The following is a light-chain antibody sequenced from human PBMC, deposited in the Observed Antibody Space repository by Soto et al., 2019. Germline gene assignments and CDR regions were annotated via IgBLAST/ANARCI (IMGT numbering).Light chain of an antibody. V-gene: IGLV4-69*01. CDR2: VDSDGSH. CDR3: QTWGPGFVL. CDR1: SGHSSYA. Sequence: QLVLTQSPSASASLGASVKLTCTLSSGHSSYAIAWHQQQPEKGPRYLMKVDSDGSHSKGDGIPDRFSGSSSGAERYLTISSLQSEDEADYYCQTWGPGFVLFGGGTQLTVL. J-gene: IGLJ3*02.